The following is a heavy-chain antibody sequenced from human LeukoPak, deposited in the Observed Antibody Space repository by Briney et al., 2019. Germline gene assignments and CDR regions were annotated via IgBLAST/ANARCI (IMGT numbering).Heavy chain of an antibody. CDR2: IYYSGST. D-gene: IGHD6-13*01. J-gene: IGHJ5*02. Sequence: SETLSLTCTVSGGSISSYYWSWIRQPPGKGLEWIGYIYYSGSTNYNPSLKSRVTISVDTSKNQFSLKLSSVTAADTAVHYCARSTAVFDPWGQGTLVTVSS. CDR3: ARSTAVFDP. CDR1: GGSISSYY. V-gene: IGHV4-59*08.